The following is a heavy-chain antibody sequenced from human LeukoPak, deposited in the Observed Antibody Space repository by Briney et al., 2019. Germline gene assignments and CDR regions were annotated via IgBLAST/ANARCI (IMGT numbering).Heavy chain of an antibody. V-gene: IGHV1-2*02. CDR3: ARANFLYCSSTTCLFDY. CDR1: GYTFTDYY. J-gene: IGHJ4*02. D-gene: IGHD2-2*01. CDR2: INPNDGDT. Sequence: ASVKVTCKASGYTFTDYYMHWVRQAPGQGFEWMGWINPNDGDTNYAQKIQGRVTMTRDTSISTAHMEVSRLRSDDTGVYYCARANFLYCSSTTCLFDYWGQGTLVTVSS.